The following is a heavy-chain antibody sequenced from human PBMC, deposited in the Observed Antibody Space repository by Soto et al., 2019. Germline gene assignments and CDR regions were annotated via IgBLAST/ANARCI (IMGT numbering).Heavy chain of an antibody. CDR2: IWYDGSNK. CDR1: GFTLSSYG. CDR3: ARHGQGDFGDY. J-gene: IGHJ4*02. Sequence: QVQLVESGGGVVQPGRSLRLSCAASGFTLSSYGMHWVRQAPGKGLEWVAVIWYDGSNKYYADSVKGRFTISRDNSKNTLYLQMNSLRAEDTAVYYCARHGQGDFGDYWGQGTLVTVSS. V-gene: IGHV3-33*01. D-gene: IGHD1-26*01.